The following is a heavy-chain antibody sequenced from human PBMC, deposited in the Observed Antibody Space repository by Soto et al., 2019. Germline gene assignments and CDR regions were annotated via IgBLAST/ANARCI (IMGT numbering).Heavy chain of an antibody. V-gene: IGHV3-30*03. D-gene: IGHD2-15*01. CDR3: ARSRYCSGGSCYSFPHWFDP. J-gene: IGHJ5*02. CDR1: GFTFSSYG. Sequence: PGGSLRLSCAASGFTFSSYGIHWFRQAPGKGLEWVAVISYDGSNTYYADSVKGRFTISRDNSKNTLYLQMNSLRAEDTAVYYCARSRYCSGGSCYSFPHWFDPWGQGTLVTVSS. CDR2: ISYDGSNT.